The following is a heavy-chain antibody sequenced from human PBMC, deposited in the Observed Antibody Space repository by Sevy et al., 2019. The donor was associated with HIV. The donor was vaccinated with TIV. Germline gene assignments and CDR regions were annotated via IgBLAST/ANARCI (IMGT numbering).Heavy chain of an antibody. D-gene: IGHD6-13*01. CDR2: INQDGSQK. CDR1: GFTFSSHW. V-gene: IGHV3-7*01. CDR3: ARDTGGIGLDV. J-gene: IGHJ6*02. Sequence: GGSLRLSCAASGFTFSSHWMSWVRQAPGKGLEWVANINQDGSQKYYVDSVKGRFTISRDNAKKSLYLQMNSLRAEDTAVYYCARDTGGIGLDVWGQGTTVTVSS.